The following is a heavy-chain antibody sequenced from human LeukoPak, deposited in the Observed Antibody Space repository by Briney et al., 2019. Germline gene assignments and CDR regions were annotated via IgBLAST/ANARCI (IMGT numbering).Heavy chain of an antibody. CDR3: ARGRGGKWELPRRFDP. CDR1: GGSIIGFY. D-gene: IGHD1-26*01. Sequence: PSETLSLTCTVSGGSIIGFYWTWIRQPPGKGLERIGYIYSSGNTNYNPSLKSRITMSVDTSKNQFSLNLSSVTAADTAVYYCARGRGGKWELPRRFDPWGQGTLVTVSS. J-gene: IGHJ5*02. V-gene: IGHV4-59*01. CDR2: IYSSGNT.